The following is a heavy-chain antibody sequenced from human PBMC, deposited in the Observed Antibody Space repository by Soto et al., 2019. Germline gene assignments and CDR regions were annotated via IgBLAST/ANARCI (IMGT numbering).Heavy chain of an antibody. CDR1: GFTFRNYV. CDR3: ARDLPSHGMDV. Sequence: QVQLVESGGGVVQPGRSLRLSCAASGFTFRNYVMHWVRQAPGKGLEWVSVISYDGNNKYYADSVRGRFTISRDNSKNTVYVHMNSLRGEDTDVYYCARDLPSHGMDVWGQGTTVTVSS. V-gene: IGHV3-30-3*01. J-gene: IGHJ6*02. CDR2: ISYDGNNK.